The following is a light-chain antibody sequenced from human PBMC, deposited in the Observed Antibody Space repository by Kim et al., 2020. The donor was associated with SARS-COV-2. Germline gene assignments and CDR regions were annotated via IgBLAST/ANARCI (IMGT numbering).Light chain of an antibody. CDR2: KDR. CDR3: QSADSSGTYVV. J-gene: IGLJ2*01. CDR1: ALPKQY. V-gene: IGLV3-25*03. Sequence: PGQTARITCSGDALPKQYAYWYQQKPGQAPVLVIYKDRERPSGIPERFSGSSSGTTVTLTISGVQAEDEADYYCQSADSSGTYVVFGGGTQLTVL.